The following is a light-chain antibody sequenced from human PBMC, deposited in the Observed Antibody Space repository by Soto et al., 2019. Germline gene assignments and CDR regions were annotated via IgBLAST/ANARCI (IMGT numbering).Light chain of an antibody. CDR2: EVN. CDR1: SSNIGNNY. V-gene: IGLV1-51*01. J-gene: IGLJ3*02. CDR3: SSSAGIYHYLV. Sequence: QSVLTQPPSVSAAPGQKVTISCSGSSSNIGNNYVSWYQQLPGTAPKLLIYEVNKRPSGVPDRFSGSKSGYTASLTVSGLQTEDEAFYYCSSSAGIYHYLVFGGGTKLTVL.